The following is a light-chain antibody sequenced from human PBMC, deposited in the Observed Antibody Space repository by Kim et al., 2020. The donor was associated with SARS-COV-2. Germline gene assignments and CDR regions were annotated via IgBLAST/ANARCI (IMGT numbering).Light chain of an antibody. Sequence: QSVLTHPVAVSGSPGQSITISCPGTSSDVGGYNYVSWYQQHPGKAPKLIIYDVNKWPPGVSNRFSGSQSGSTASLTISGLQAEDEADYYCSSYTSGSTYLFGTGPKGTVL. CDR1: SSDVGGYNY. CDR2: DVN. J-gene: IGLJ1*01. CDR3: SSYTSGSTYL. V-gene: IGLV2-14*03.